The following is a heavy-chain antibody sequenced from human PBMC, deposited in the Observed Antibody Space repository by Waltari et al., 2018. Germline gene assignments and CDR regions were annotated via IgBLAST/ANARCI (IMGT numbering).Heavy chain of an antibody. CDR2: IYYSGST. CDR1: GGSISSSSYY. D-gene: IGHD3-22*01. J-gene: IGHJ4*02. Sequence: QLQLQESGPGLVKPSETLSLTCTVSGGSISSSSYYCGWIRQPPGKGLEWIGSIYYSGSTYYNPSLKSRVTISVDTSKNQFSLKLSSVTAADTAVYYCASPTGDSSGYYFDYWGQGTLVTVSS. CDR3: ASPTGDSSGYYFDY. V-gene: IGHV4-39*07.